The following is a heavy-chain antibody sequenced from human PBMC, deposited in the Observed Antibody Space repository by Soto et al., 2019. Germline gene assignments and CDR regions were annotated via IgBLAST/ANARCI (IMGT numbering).Heavy chain of an antibody. J-gene: IGHJ4*02. CDR1: VYTFTSYG. V-gene: IGHV1-18*04. CDR3: ARDRGIVGATDY. CDR2: ISAYNGNT. D-gene: IGHD1-26*01. Sequence: XSVKVSCKASVYTFTSYGLTWVRQAPGQGLEWMGWISAYNGNTVYAQKLQGRVTMTTDTSTSTAYMDLRSLRSDDTAVYYCARDRGIVGATDYWGQGTLVTVSS.